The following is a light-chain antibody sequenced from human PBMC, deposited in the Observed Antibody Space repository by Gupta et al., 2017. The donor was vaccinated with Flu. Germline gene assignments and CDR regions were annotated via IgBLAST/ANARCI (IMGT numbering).Light chain of an antibody. V-gene: IGLV8-61*01. CDR2: STN. CDR3: VLHRGTGIWV. CDR1: SGSVYTSYY. Sequence: QTVVTQEPSLSVSPGGTVTLTCGLNSGSVYTSYYPSWYQQTPGQAPRTLIYSTNTRSSGVPDRFSGSILGNKAALTITGAQADDESDYYCVLHRGTGIWVFGGGTKLTVL. J-gene: IGLJ3*02.